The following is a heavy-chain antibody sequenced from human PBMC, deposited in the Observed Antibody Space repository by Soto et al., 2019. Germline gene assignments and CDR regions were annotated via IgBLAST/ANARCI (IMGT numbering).Heavy chain of an antibody. J-gene: IGHJ4*02. CDR1: GGYIRNHY. CDR3: ARSHYTYGLLIDY. D-gene: IGHD2-8*01. CDR2: VYSTGST. V-gene: IGHV4-59*04. Sequence: LTNTDSGGYIRNHYWGWIRHPKGKGLQWIGNVYSTGSTFSHPSLTSRVFISVDTSKNKFSLRLTSVTAADTAVYYCARSHYTYGLLIDYWGPGLLVTVSP.